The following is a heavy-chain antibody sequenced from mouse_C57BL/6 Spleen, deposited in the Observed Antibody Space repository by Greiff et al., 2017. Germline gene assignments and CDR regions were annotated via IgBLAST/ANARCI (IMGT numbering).Heavy chain of an antibody. CDR1: GYTFTDYN. Sequence: EVQLQQSGPELVKPGASVKIPCKASGYTFTDYNMDWVKQSHGKSLEWIGDINPNNGGTIYNQKFKGKATLTVDKSSSTAYMELRSLTSEDTAVYYCARSDDGYLNYFDYWGQGTTLTVSS. J-gene: IGHJ2*01. V-gene: IGHV1-18*01. CDR3: ARSDDGYLNYFDY. D-gene: IGHD2-3*01. CDR2: INPNNGGT.